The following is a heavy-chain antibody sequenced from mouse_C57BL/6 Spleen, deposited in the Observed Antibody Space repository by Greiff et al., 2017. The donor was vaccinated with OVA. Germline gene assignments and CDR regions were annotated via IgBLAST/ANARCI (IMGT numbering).Heavy chain of an antibody. CDR3: ARLTTAPRYAMDY. CDR1: GYTFTDYY. Sequence: EVQLQQSGPELVKPGASVKIPCKASGYTFTDYYMDWVKQSHGKSLEWIGDINPNNGGTIYNQKFKGKATLTVDKSSSTAYMELRSLTSEDTAVYYCARLTTAPRYAMDYWGQGTSVTVSS. CDR2: INPNNGGT. D-gene: IGHD1-2*01. J-gene: IGHJ4*01. V-gene: IGHV1-18*01.